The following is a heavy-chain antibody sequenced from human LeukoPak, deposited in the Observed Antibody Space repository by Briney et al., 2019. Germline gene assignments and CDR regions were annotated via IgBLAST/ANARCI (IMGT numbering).Heavy chain of an antibody. CDR2: INPSGSST. Sequence: GASVKVSCKASGYTFTNYDIHWVRQAPGQGLEWMGIINPSGSSTSYAQKFQGRVTMTRDTSTSTVYMELSSLRSEDTAVYYCAGGTTNTKGAFDMWGQGTMVTVSS. CDR1: GYTFTNYD. V-gene: IGHV1-46*01. D-gene: IGHD2-8*01. CDR3: AGGTTNTKGAFDM. J-gene: IGHJ3*02.